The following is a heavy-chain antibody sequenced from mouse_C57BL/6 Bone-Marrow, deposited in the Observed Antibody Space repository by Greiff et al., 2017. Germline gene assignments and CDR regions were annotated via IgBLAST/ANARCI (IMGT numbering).Heavy chain of an antibody. CDR1: GYSITSDY. Sequence: EVKLQQSGPGLAKPSQTLSLTCSVTGYSITSDYWNWIRKFPGNKLEYMGYISYSGSTYYNPSLKSRISITRDTSKNQYYLHLNSVTTEDTATYYCASSYDYDLAWFAYWGQGTLVTVSA. V-gene: IGHV3-8*01. CDR2: ISYSGST. D-gene: IGHD2-4*01. CDR3: ASSYDYDLAWFAY. J-gene: IGHJ3*01.